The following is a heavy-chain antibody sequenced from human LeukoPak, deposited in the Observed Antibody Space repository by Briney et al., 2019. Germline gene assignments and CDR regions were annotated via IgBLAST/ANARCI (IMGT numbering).Heavy chain of an antibody. D-gene: IGHD6-13*01. CDR1: GGSISSSSYY. CDR3: ARDPGHSSSWYGDQFDY. J-gene: IGHJ4*02. CDR2: INPRRST. V-gene: IGHV4-39*07. Sequence: SETLSLTCTVSGGSISSSSYYWSWIRQPLGKGLEWIGEINPRRSTNYNPSLKSRITISIDTSKKQFSVKLRSVTAADTAVYYCARDPGHSSSWYGDQFDYWGQGTLVTVSS.